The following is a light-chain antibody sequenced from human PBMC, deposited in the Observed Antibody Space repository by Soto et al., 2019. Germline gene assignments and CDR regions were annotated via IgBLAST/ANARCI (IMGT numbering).Light chain of an antibody. CDR1: QSDSRNY. CDR2: GAS. V-gene: IGKV3-20*01. Sequence: SMLNQSPGTLSLSAGESTTLAYGASQSDSRNYLPWYQHKPGQAPTALIYGASNRATGVPDRFSGSGSGTDFTLTISRLEPEDFAVYSWQHYDTSPTFGQGNTVE. J-gene: IGKJ1*01. CDR3: QHYDTSPT.